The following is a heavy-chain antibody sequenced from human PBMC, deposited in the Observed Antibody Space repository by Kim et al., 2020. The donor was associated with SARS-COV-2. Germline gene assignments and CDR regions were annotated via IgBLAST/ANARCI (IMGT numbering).Heavy chain of an antibody. V-gene: IGHV3-11*05. J-gene: IGHJ3*02. D-gene: IGHD6-19*01. CDR1: GFTFSDYY. CDR3: AREKAVAGPNDAFDI. CDR2: ISSSSSYT. Sequence: GGSLRLSCAASGFTFSDYYMSWIRQAPGKGLEWVSYISSSSSYTNYADSVKGRFTISRDNAKNSLYLQMNSLRAEDTAVYYCAREKAVAGPNDAFDIWGQGTMVTVSS.